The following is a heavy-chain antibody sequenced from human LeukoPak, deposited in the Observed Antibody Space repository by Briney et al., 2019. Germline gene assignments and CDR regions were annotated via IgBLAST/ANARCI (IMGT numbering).Heavy chain of an antibody. D-gene: IGHD6-13*01. CDR2: IDSSGDIV. J-gene: IGHJ5*02. CDR1: GFTFSDYY. CDR3: AKGTHSSSWHWFDP. V-gene: IGHV3-11*01. Sequence: GGSLRLSCAASGFTFSDYYMTWIRQAPGKGLEWLSYIDSSGDIVYYADSVKGRFTISRDNAKNSVFLQMNSLRAEDTAVYYCAKGTHSSSWHWFDPWGQGTLVTVSS.